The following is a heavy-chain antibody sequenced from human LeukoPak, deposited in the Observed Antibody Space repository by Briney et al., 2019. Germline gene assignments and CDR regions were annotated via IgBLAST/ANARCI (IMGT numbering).Heavy chain of an antibody. CDR3: ARANPGPFDP. J-gene: IGHJ5*02. CDR2: ISSSSSYI. Sequence: GLALTLSCAASGFTFSSHSMNLLRQAPGNALEWVSSISSSSSYIYYADSVKGRLTISRDNAKNSLYLQMNSLRAEDTAVYYCARANPGPFDPWGQGTLVTVSS. CDR1: GFTFSSHS. V-gene: IGHV3-21*01.